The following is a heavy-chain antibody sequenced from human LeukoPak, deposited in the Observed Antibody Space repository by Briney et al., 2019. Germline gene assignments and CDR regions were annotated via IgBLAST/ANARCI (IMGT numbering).Heavy chain of an antibody. CDR3: ARQGFPLSGPKRGTDV. D-gene: IGHD1-26*01. CDR2: IYPGDSDT. J-gene: IGHJ6*02. Sequence: GESLKISCKGSGYSFTSYWIGWVRQMPGKGLEWMGIIYPGDSDTRYSPSFQGQVTISADKSISTAYLQWSSLKASDTAMYYCARQGFPLSGPKRGTDVWGQGTTVTVSS. CDR1: GYSFTSYW. V-gene: IGHV5-51*01.